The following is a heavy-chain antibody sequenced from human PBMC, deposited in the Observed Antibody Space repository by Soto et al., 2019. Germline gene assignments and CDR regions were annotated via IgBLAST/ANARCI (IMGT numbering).Heavy chain of an antibody. CDR1: GYSITSGFY. CDR3: TRGAGAPWVRFDS. CDR2: ISYSAKT. J-gene: IGHJ4*02. D-gene: IGHD3-16*01. Sequence: ETLSLTCGVSGYSITSGFYWGWVRQSPGKGLEWIGTISYSAKTFYNPSLASRFSMAVDSSKNQFSLRLTSVTAADTALYYCTRGAGAPWVRFDSWGRGILVTVSS. V-gene: IGHV4-38-2*01.